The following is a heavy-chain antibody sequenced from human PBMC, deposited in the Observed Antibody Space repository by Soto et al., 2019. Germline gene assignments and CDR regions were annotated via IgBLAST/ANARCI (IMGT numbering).Heavy chain of an antibody. CDR2: IWYDGANK. CDR3: ARDRQYYYYGMDV. V-gene: IGHV3-33*01. J-gene: IGHJ6*02. Sequence: GGSLRLSCAASGFTFSSYGMHWVRQAPGQGLEWVAVIWYDGANKKYADSVKGRFTISRDNSKNPLYVQMNSLRAEDTAVYYCARDRQYYYYGMDVWGQGTTVTVSS. D-gene: IGHD4-4*01. CDR1: GFTFSSYG.